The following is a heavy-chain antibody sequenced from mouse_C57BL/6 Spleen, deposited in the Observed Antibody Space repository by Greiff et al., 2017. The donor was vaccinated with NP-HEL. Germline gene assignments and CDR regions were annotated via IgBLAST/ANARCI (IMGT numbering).Heavy chain of an antibody. J-gene: IGHJ2*01. CDR2: ISYDGSN. V-gene: IGHV3-6*01. CDR1: GYSITSGYY. D-gene: IGHD1-1*01. CDR3: ARADTTVVALYWFDY. Sequence: VQLKESGPGLVKPSQSLSLTCSVTGYSITSGYYWNWIRQFPGNKLEWMGYISYDGSNNYNPSLKNRISITRDTSKNQFFLKLNSVTTEDTATYYCARADTTVVALYWFDYWGQGTTLTVSS.